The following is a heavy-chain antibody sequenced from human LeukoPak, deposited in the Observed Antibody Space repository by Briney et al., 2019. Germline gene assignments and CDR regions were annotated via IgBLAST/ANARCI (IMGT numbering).Heavy chain of an antibody. Sequence: GRSLRLSCAASGFTFSSYAMHWVRQAPGKGLEWVAVISYDASNKYYADSVKGRFTISRDNSKNTLYLQMNSLRAEDTAVYYCASGYGWYYFDYWGQGTLVTVSS. CDR3: ASGYGWYYFDY. D-gene: IGHD5-12*01. CDR1: GFTFSSYA. CDR2: ISYDASNK. J-gene: IGHJ4*02. V-gene: IGHV3-30*04.